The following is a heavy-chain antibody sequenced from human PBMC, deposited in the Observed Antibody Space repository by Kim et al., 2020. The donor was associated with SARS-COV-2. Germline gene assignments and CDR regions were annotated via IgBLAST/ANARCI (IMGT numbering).Heavy chain of an antibody. Sequence: GGSLRLSCGASGFTFSDSAMHWVRRASGKGLEWVGRISSKVNGSATAYSASVRGRFTISRDDSRNTAYLKMNSPKTEDTADYYCTRVPGTTLDFWDA. CDR2: ISSKVNGSAT. J-gene: IGHJ3*01. D-gene: IGHD1-1*01. V-gene: IGHV3-73*01. CDR3: TRVPGTTLDFWDA. CDR1: GFTFSDSA.